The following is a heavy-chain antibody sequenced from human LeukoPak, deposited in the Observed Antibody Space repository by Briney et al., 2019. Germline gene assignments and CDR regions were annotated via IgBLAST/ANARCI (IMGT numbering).Heavy chain of an antibody. CDR1: GYTFRSYE. V-gene: IGHV1-2*02. D-gene: IGHD3-10*01. CDR3: ARARGFRLSDDY. CDR2: INPNSGGT. Sequence: ASVKVSCKASGYTFRSYEINWVRQAPGQGLEWMGWINPNSGGTNYAQKFQGRVTMTRDTSISTAYMELSRLRSDDTAVYYCARARGFRLSDDYWGQGTLVTVSS. J-gene: IGHJ4*02.